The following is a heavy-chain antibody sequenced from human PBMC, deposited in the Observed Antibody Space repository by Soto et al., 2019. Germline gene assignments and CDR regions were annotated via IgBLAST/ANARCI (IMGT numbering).Heavy chain of an antibody. CDR2: IYNGGRP. D-gene: IGHD5-18*01. CDR3: AREEGSAYNFGYGMDV. J-gene: IGHJ6*02. CDR1: GLTVRTNF. V-gene: IGHV3-53*02. Sequence: EMQLVETGGDLIQPGGSLRLSCAASGLTVRTNFMNWVRQAPGKGLEWVSIIYNGGRPDYADSVKGRFTVSRDNSKNTLYLQMNSLRVEDTGVYYCAREEGSAYNFGYGMDVWGQGTTVTVSS.